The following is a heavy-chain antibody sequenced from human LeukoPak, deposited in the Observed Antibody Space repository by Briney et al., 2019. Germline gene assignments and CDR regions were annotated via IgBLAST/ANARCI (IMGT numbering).Heavy chain of an antibody. Sequence: SETLSLTCAVYGGSFNGYYWSWIRQPPGKGLEWIGEINHSGSTNYNPSLKSRVTISVDTSKNQFSLKLSSVTAADTAVYYCARGSSDYVWGSYRRNWFDPWGQGTLVTVSS. CDR2: INHSGST. CDR3: ARGSSDYVWGSYRRNWFDP. D-gene: IGHD3-16*02. CDR1: GGSFNGYY. J-gene: IGHJ5*02. V-gene: IGHV4-34*01.